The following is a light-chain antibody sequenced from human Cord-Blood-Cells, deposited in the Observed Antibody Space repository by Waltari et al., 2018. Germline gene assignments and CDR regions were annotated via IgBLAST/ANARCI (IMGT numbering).Light chain of an antibody. CDR1: QSVSSY. CDR2: DAS. J-gene: IGKJ2*03. V-gene: IGKV3-11*01. CDR3: QQRSNWYS. Sequence: EIVLTQSPATLSLSPGERATLSCRASQSVSSYLAWYQQKPGQPPRRLIYDASNRATGSPARCSGSGSGTYFTITISSLEPEDFAVYYCQQRSNWYSFGQGTKLEIK.